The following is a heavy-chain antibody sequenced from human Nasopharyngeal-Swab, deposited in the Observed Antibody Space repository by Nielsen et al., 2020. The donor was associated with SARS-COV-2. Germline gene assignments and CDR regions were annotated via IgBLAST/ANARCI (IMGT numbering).Heavy chain of an antibody. Sequence: SETLSLTCTVSGGPISSYYWSWIRQPPGKGLEWIGYIYYSGSTNYNPSLKSRVTISVDTSKNQFSLKLSSVTAADTAVYYCARESDYYDSSGSLGDAFDIWGQGTMVTVSS. CDR3: ARESDYYDSSGSLGDAFDI. V-gene: IGHV4-59*01. D-gene: IGHD3-22*01. CDR1: GGPISSYY. J-gene: IGHJ3*02. CDR2: IYYSGST.